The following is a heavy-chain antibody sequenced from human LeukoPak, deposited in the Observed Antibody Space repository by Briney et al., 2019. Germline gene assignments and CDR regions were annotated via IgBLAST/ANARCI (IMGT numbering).Heavy chain of an antibody. J-gene: IGHJ4*02. CDR3: ARDRQSGYGEDYFDY. CDR2: IYSGGST. V-gene: IGHV3-66*01. D-gene: IGHD5-12*01. CDR1: GFTVSSNY. Sequence: GGSLRLSCAASGFTVSSNYMSWVRQAPGKGLEWVSVIYSGGSTYYADSVKGRFTISRDNAKNSLYLQMNSLRAEDTAVYYCARDRQSGYGEDYFDYWGQGTLVTVSS.